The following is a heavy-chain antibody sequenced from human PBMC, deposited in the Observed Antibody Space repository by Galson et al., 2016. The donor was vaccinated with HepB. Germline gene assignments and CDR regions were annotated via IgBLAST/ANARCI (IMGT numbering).Heavy chain of an antibody. CDR3: ATYGSWRKFDY. CDR2: IKSKTDAGTT. D-gene: IGHD3-10*01. Sequence: SLRLSCAASGFTFTDAWMTWVRQAPGKGLEWVGRIKSKTDAGTTDYAAPVKGRFTISSDDSKNTLYPRMNSLKAEYTGVYYCATYGSWRKFDYWGQGTLVTVSS. V-gene: IGHV3-15*01. CDR1: GFTFTDAW. J-gene: IGHJ4*02.